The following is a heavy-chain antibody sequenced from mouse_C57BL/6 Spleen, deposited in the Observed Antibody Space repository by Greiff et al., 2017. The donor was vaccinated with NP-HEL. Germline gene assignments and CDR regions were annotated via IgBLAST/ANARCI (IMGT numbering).Heavy chain of an antibody. Sequence: VQLQQSGAELVKPGASVKISCKASGYAFSSYWMNWVKQRPGKGLEWIGQIYPGGGDTNYNGKFKGKATLTADKSSSTAYMQLSSLTSEDSAVYFCARRSATYYDYDDAMDYWGQGTSVTVSS. CDR3: ARRSATYYDYDDAMDY. CDR1: GYAFSSYW. D-gene: IGHD2-4*01. V-gene: IGHV1-80*01. CDR2: IYPGGGDT. J-gene: IGHJ4*01.